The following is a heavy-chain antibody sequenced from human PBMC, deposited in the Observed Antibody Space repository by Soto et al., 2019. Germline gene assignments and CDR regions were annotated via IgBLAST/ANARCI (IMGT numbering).Heavy chain of an antibody. CDR1: GASISVFY. CDR2: IYATGTT. CDR3: VRDGTKNLRDWFDP. J-gene: IGHJ5*02. V-gene: IGHV4-4*07. D-gene: IGHD1-1*01. Sequence: SETLSLSCTVSGASISVFYWSWIRKSAGKGLEWIGRIYATGTTDYNPSLKSRVMLSVDTSKKQFSLKLRSVTGADTAVYYCVRDGTKNLRDWFDPWGQGISVKVSS.